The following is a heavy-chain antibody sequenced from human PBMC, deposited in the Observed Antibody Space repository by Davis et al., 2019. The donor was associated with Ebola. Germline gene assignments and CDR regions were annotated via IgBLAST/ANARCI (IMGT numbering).Heavy chain of an antibody. Sequence: ASVKVSCKASGYTFTSYGISWVRQAPGQGLEWMGWISVYNGNTNYAQKLQGRVTITRDTSASTAYMELSSLRSEDTAVYYCARDQTYYSNYVNFDYWGQGTLVTVSS. CDR3: ARDQTYYSNYVNFDY. V-gene: IGHV1-18*01. D-gene: IGHD4-11*01. CDR2: ISVYNGNT. CDR1: GYTFTSYG. J-gene: IGHJ4*02.